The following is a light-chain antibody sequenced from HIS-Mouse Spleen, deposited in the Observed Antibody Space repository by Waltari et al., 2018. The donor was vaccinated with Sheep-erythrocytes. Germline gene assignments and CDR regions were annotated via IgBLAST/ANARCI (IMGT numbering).Light chain of an antibody. CDR3: YSAADNNLV. V-gene: IGLV3-27*01. Sequence: SYELTQPSSVSVSPGQTARITCSGDVLAKTYARWFQQKPGQAPVLVIYKDSERPSGISERFSGSSSGTTVTLTISGAHVEDEADYYCYSAADNNLVFGGGTKLTVL. J-gene: IGLJ3*02. CDR1: VLAKTY. CDR2: KDS.